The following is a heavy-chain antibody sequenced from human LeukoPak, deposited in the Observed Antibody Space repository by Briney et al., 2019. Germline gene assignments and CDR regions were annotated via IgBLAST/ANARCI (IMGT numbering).Heavy chain of an antibody. V-gene: IGHV3-30-3*01. CDR1: GFTFSSYA. D-gene: IGHD3-10*01. CDR2: ISYDGSNK. J-gene: IGHJ3*02. CDR3: ARGGYYSDAFDI. Sequence: PGGSLRLSCAASGFTFSSYAMHWVRQAPGKGLEWVAVISYDGSNKYYADSVKGRFTISRDNSKNTLYLQMNSLRAEDTAVYYCARGGYYSDAFDIWGQGTMVTVSS.